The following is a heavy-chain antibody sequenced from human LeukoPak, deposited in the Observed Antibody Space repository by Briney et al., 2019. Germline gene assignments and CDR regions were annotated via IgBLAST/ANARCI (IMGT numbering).Heavy chain of an antibody. CDR3: ARAGNDYGTPGDY. J-gene: IGHJ4*02. V-gene: IGHV1-69*05. D-gene: IGHD4-17*01. Sequence: SVKVSCKASGGTFISYAISWVRQAPGQGLEWMGRIIPIFGTANYAQKFQGRVTITTDESTSTAYMELSRLRSDDTAVYYCARAGNDYGTPGDYWGQGTLVTVSS. CDR1: GGTFISYA. CDR2: IIPIFGTA.